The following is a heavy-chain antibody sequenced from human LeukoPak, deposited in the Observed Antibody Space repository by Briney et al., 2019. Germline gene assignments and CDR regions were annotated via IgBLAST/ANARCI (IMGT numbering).Heavy chain of an antibody. Sequence: SVKVSFKASGYTLSSYYMQWVRQPTGQGLEWMGWINPNSGGTNYAQKFQGRVTMTRDTSISTAYMGVSRLRSDDTAVYYCAREVGSSSWYGNDAFDIWGQGTMVTVSS. CDR3: AREVGSSSWYGNDAFDI. V-gene: IGHV1-2*02. CDR2: INPNSGGT. CDR1: GYTLSSYY. J-gene: IGHJ3*02. D-gene: IGHD6-13*01.